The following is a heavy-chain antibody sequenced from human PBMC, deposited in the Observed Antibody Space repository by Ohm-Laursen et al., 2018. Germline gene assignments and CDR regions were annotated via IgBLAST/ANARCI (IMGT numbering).Heavy chain of an antibody. J-gene: IGHJ3*02. V-gene: IGHV4-59*01. CDR2: INHSGST. CDR1: GGSISSYY. Sequence: SETLSLTCTVSGGSISSYYWTWIRQSPEKGLEWIGEINHSGSTNYNPSLKSRVTISVDTSKNQFSLKLSSVTAADTAVYYCARESYRGGAFDIWGQGTMVTVSS. CDR3: ARESYRGGAFDI. D-gene: IGHD4-23*01.